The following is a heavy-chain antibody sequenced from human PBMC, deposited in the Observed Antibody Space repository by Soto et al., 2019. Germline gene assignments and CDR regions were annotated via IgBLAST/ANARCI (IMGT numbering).Heavy chain of an antibody. J-gene: IGHJ4*02. CDR1: GFSFSSYS. CDR2: ISSSSSYI. Sequence: PGGSLRLSCAASGFSFSSYSMNWVRQAPGKGLKWVSSISSSSSYIYYADSVKGQFTISRDNAKNSLYLQMNSLRAEDTSVYYCARPLSYYDSRGYYGYWGLGTLVTVSS. V-gene: IGHV3-21*01. D-gene: IGHD3-22*01. CDR3: ARPLSYYDSRGYYGY.